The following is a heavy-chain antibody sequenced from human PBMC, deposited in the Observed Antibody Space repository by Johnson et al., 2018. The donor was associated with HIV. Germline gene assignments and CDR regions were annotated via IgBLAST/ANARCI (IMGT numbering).Heavy chain of an antibody. CDR3: AKDSGVATLVTGAFDI. D-gene: IGHD4-23*01. V-gene: IGHV3-30*18. CDR1: GFTFSSYG. J-gene: IGHJ3*02. CDR2: ISYDGSNK. Sequence: QVHLVESGGGVVQPGRSLRLSCVASGFTFSSYGMHWVRQAPGKGLEWVAVISYDGSNKYYADSVKGRFTISRDNSKNTLYLQMNSLRAEDTAVYYCAKDSGVATLVTGAFDIWGQGTMVTVTS.